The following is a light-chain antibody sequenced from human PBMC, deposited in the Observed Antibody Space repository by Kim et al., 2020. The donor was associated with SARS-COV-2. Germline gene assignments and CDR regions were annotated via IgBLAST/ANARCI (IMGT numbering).Light chain of an antibody. J-gene: IGKJ2*01. CDR2: GAS. CDR3: QQYGSSPLYT. Sequence: SPGDRATPSCRASQSVGSSYLAWYQQKPGQAPRLLIYGASSRATGIPDRFSGSGSATDFTLTISRLEPEDFAVYYCQQYGSSPLYTFGQGTKLEI. CDR1: QSVGSSY. V-gene: IGKV3-20*01.